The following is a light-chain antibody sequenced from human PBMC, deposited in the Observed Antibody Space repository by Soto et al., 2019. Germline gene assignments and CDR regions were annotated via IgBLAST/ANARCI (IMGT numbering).Light chain of an antibody. Sequence: SYELTQPPSVSVAPGQTARITCGGNNIGGKSVHWYQQKPGQAPVLVVYDDSDRPSGIPDRFSGSNSGATAPPPIRRVEAADEAAYYCHVCDSSRDPYVFGTGTKVTVL. CDR1: NIGGKS. J-gene: IGLJ1*01. V-gene: IGLV3-21*02. CDR2: DDS. CDR3: HVCDSSRDPYV.